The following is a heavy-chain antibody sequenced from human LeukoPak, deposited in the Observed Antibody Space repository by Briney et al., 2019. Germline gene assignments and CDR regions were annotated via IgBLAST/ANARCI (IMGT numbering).Heavy chain of an antibody. CDR2: IYYSGIT. D-gene: IGHD3-16*01. J-gene: IGHJ4*02. V-gene: IGHV4-59*08. CDR1: GDSISSYY. Sequence: SETLSLTCTVSGDSISSYYWSWIRQPPGKGLEWIGYIYYSGITNYNPSLKSRVTISVDTSKNQVSLKLSSVTASDTAVYYCASLGGTYGFWGQGTLVTVSS. CDR3: ASLGGTYGF.